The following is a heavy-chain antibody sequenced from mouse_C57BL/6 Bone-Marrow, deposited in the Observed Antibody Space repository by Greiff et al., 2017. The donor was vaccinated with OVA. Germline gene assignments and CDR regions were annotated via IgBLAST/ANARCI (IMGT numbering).Heavy chain of an antibody. CDR1: GYTFTSYW. V-gene: IGHV1-52*01. Sequence: QVQLKQPGAELVRPGSSVKLSCKASGYTFTSYWMHWVKQRPIQGLEWIGNIDPSDSETHYNQKFKDKATLTVDKSSSTAYMQLSSLTSEDSAVYYCAREGTTVDYFDYWGQGTTLTVSS. CDR3: AREGTTVDYFDY. J-gene: IGHJ2*01. CDR2: IDPSDSET. D-gene: IGHD1-1*01.